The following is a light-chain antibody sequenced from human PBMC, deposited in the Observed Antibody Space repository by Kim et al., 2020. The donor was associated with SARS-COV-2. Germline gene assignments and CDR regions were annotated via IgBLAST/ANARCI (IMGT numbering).Light chain of an antibody. J-gene: IGKJ1*01. Sequence: VCPGERATLSCRASQSINGALAWYQQHPGQSPRLLMFGASTRGTDVPARFSGSGSGTDFTLTISGLQPEDFAVYYCQQYNNWPRTFGQGTKVDIK. CDR1: QSINGA. CDR2: GAS. V-gene: IGKV3-15*01. CDR3: QQYNNWPRT.